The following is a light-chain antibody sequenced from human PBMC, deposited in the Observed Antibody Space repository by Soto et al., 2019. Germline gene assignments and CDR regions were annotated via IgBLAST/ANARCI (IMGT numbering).Light chain of an antibody. CDR1: QAIRND. J-gene: IGKJ1*01. Sequence: AIQMTQSPSSLSASVGDRVTITCRASQAIRNDLGWYQQKPGKAPTVLIYAVSSLQNGVPSRFSGSGSGTDFTRTISSLQPEDSATYYCLQDYNYPRPFGQGTKVEVK. CDR3: LQDYNYPRP. V-gene: IGKV1-6*01. CDR2: AVS.